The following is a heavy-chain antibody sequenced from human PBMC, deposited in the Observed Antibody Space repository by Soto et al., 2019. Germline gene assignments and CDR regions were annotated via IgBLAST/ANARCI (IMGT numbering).Heavy chain of an antibody. CDR1: GYTFTSYG. D-gene: IGHD3-9*01. J-gene: IGHJ6*02. Sequence: ASVKVSCKASGYTFTSYGISWLRQAPGQGLEWMGWISAYNGNTNYAQKLQGRVTMTTDTSTSTAYMELRSLRSDDTAVYYCARDRPYYDILTGYYSYYYYYGMDVWGQGTTVTVSS. CDR2: ISAYNGNT. V-gene: IGHV1-18*04. CDR3: ARDRPYYDILTGYYSYYYYYGMDV.